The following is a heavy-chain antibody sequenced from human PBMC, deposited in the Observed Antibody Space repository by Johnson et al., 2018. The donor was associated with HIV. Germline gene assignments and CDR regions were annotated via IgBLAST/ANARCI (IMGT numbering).Heavy chain of an antibody. Sequence: QLVESGGGVVQPGRSLRLSCAASGFTFSSYGMHWVRQAPGKGLEWAAVISYDGSDKYYADSVKGRFTISRDNSKNTLYLQMNSLRAEDTAVYYCARYSSSSRDTFDIWGQGTMVIVSS. CDR3: ARYSSSSRDTFDI. CDR2: ISYDGSDK. CDR1: GFTFSSYG. V-gene: IGHV3-30*03. J-gene: IGHJ3*02. D-gene: IGHD6-13*01.